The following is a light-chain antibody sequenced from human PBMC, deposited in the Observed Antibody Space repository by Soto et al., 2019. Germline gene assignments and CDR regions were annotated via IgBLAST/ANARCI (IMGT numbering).Light chain of an antibody. CDR3: LQDYIYPWT. CDR1: QSISSY. CDR2: AAS. Sequence: QITQSLSSISPSVGARPTIACPASQSISSYLNWYQQKPGKAPKLLIYAASSLQSGVSSRFSGSGSGTDFTLTISSLQPEDFATYYCLQDYIYPWTFGQGTKVDIK. J-gene: IGKJ1*01. V-gene: IGKV1-6*01.